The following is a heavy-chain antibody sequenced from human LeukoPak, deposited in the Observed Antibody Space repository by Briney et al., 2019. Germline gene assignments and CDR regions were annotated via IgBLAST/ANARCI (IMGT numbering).Heavy chain of an antibody. V-gene: IGHV1-2*02. J-gene: IGHJ4*02. D-gene: IGHD4-17*01. CDR2: ITPNSGGT. Sequence: ASVRVSCKASGYTFTVYYMHWVRQAPGQGGERVGWITPNSGGTNYAQKFQGRVTMTRDTSISTAYMELSRLRSDDTAVYYCASLYYGDTHFDYWGQGTLVTASS. CDR1: GYTFTVYY. CDR3: ASLYYGDTHFDY.